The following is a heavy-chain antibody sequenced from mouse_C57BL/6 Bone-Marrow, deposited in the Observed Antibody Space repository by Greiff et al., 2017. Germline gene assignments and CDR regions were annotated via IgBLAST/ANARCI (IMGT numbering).Heavy chain of an antibody. CDR1: GFTFSDYY. CDR2: INYDGSST. Sequence: EVKLVESEGGLVQPGSSMKLSCTASGFTFSDYYMDWVRQVPEKGLEWVANINYDGSSTYYLDSLKSRFIISRDNAKNILYLQMSSLKSEDTATYYCARGDWDYFDYWGQGTTLTVSS. CDR3: ARGDWDYFDY. V-gene: IGHV5-16*01. D-gene: IGHD4-1*01. J-gene: IGHJ2*01.